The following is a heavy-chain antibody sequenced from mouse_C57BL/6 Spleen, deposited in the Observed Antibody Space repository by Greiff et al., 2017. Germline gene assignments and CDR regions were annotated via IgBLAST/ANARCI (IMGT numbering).Heavy chain of an antibody. Sequence: VQLQQPGAELVRPGSSVKLSCKASGYTFTSYWMHWVKQRPIQGLEWIGNIDPSDSETHYNQKFKDKATLTVDKSSSTAYMQLSSLTSEDSAVYYCARGYYGSSYGYFDVWGTGTTVTVSS. V-gene: IGHV1-52*01. D-gene: IGHD1-1*01. CDR3: ARGYYGSSYGYFDV. J-gene: IGHJ1*03. CDR1: GYTFTSYW. CDR2: IDPSDSET.